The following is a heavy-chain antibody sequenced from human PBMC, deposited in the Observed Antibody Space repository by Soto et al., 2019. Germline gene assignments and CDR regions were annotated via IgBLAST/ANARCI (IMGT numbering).Heavy chain of an antibody. CDR1: GFTFSSYA. CDR3: AKDRAIRPGSDFDY. Sequence: GGSLRLSCAASGFTFSSYAMSWVRQAPGKGLEWVSAISGSGGSTYYADSVKGRFTISRDNYKNTLYLRMNSLRAEDTAVFYCAKDRAIRPGSDFDYWGQGPQVTVYS. D-gene: IGHD3-9*01. J-gene: IGHJ4*02. V-gene: IGHV3-23*01. CDR2: ISGSGGST.